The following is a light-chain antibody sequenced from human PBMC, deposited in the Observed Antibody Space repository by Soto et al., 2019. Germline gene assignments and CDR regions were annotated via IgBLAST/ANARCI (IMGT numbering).Light chain of an antibody. Sequence: EIVLTQSPGTLSLSPGDRATLSCRASQSIGNNYLAWYLQKPGQAPRPLIYGASSRATGIPDRFSGSGSGTAFTLTISRLEPEDFAVYYCQQYGNSPYTFGQGTKLEI. V-gene: IGKV3-20*01. CDR2: GAS. CDR3: QQYGNSPYT. J-gene: IGKJ2*01. CDR1: QSIGNNY.